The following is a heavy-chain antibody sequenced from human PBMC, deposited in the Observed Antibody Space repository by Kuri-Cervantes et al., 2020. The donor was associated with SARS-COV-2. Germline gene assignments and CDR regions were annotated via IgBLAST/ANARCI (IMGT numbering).Heavy chain of an antibody. CDR3: ARQWELPNLGDFDY. V-gene: IGHV3-20*04. CDR2: INWNGGST. CDR1: GFTLDDYG. Sequence: GESLKISCAASGFTLDDYGMSWVRQAPGKGLEWVSGINWNGGSTGYADSVKGRFTISRDNAKNSLYLQMNSLRAEDTAVYYCARQWELPNLGDFDYWGQGTLVTVSS. D-gene: IGHD1-26*01. J-gene: IGHJ4*02.